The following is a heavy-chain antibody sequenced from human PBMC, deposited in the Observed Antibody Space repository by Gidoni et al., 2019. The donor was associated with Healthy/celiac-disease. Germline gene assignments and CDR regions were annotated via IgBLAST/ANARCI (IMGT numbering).Heavy chain of an antibody. J-gene: IGHJ4*02. V-gene: IGHV4-59*01. D-gene: IGHD6-19*01. CDR1: GGSISSYY. CDR3: ARESSGWYY. Sequence: QVQLQESGPGLVKPSETLSLTCPVSGGSISSYYWSWIRQPPGKGLEWIGYIYYSGSTNYNPSLKSRVTISVDTSKNQFSLKLSSVTAADTAVYYCARESSGWYYWGQGTLVTVSS. CDR2: IYYSGST.